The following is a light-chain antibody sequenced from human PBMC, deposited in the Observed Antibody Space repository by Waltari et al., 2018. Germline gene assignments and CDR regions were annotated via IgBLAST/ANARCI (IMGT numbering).Light chain of an antibody. J-gene: IGKJ1*01. CDR2: WAS. Sequence: DIVMTQSPDSLAVSLGERVTINCKSSQSVLYSSNNKNYLAWYQQKPGQPPKLLIYWASTRESGVPDRFSGSGSGTDFTLTISSLQAEDVAVYYCQHSETFGQGTKVEIK. CDR1: QSVLYSSNNKNY. CDR3: QHSET. V-gene: IGKV4-1*01.